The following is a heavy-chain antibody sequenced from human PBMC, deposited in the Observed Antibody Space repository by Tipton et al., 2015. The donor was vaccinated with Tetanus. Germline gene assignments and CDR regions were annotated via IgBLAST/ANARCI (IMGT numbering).Heavy chain of an antibody. J-gene: IGHJ4*02. D-gene: IGHD4-23*01. V-gene: IGHV3-53*01. CDR2: IYSGGST. CDR1: GFTVSSNY. CDR3: ARDMGATTVAPGGY. Sequence: SLRLSCAASGFTVSSNYMSWVRQAPGKGLEWVSVIYSGGSTYYADSVKGRFIISRDNSKNTLYLQMNSLRAEDTAVYYCARDMGATTVAPGGYWGQGTLVTVSS.